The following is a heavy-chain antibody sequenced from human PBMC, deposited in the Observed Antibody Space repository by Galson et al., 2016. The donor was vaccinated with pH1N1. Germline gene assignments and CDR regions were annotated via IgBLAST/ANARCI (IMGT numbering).Heavy chain of an antibody. Sequence: SLRLSCAASGFTFSRYWMSWVRQVPGKGLEWVANINQDGTEKNYVDSVKGRFIISRDNAKNSVYLQMSRLTAEDTATYFCARDGDARGDYRPWGDYWGQGSLVTVSS. CDR1: GFTFSRYW. V-gene: IGHV3-7*03. D-gene: IGHD4-17*01. CDR3: ARDGDARGDYRPWGDY. J-gene: IGHJ4*02. CDR2: INQDGTEK.